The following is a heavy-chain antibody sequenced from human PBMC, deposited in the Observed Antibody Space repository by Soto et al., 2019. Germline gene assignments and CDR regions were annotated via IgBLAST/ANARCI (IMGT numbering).Heavy chain of an antibody. CDR3: ARDRRYYDSSGYYFDY. D-gene: IGHD3-22*01. CDR2: IKQDGSEK. J-gene: IGHJ4*02. V-gene: IGHV3-7*03. Sequence: GGSLRLSCAASGFTFSSYWMSWVRQAPGKGLEWVANIKQDGSEKYYVDSVKGRFTISRDNAKNSLYLQMNSLRAEDTAVYYCARDRRYYDSSGYYFDYWGQGTLVTVSS. CDR1: GFTFSSYW.